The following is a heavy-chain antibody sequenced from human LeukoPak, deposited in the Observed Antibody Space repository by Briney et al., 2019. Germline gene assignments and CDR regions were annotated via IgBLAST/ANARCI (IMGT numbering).Heavy chain of an antibody. CDR2: IYYSGST. CDR3: ARAGKYDPHY. V-gene: IGHV4-39*07. CDR1: GGSISSYY. D-gene: IGHD2/OR15-2a*01. J-gene: IGHJ4*02. Sequence: PSETLSLTCTVSGGSISSYYWGWIRQPPGKGLEWIGSIYYSGSTYYNPSLKSRVTISVDTSKNQFSLKLSSVTAADTAVYYCARAGKYDPHYWGQGTLVTVSS.